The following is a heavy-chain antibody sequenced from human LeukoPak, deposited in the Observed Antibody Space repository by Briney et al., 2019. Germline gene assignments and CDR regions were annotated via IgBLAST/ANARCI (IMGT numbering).Heavy chain of an antibody. D-gene: IGHD2-2*01. CDR2: IYSGGST. V-gene: IGHV3-53*01. CDR1: GFTVSSNH. CDR3: ARGRGGYCSSTSCSRGNWFDP. Sequence: GGSLRLSCAASGFTVSSNHMSWVRQAPGKGLEWVSVIYSGGSTYSADSVKGRFTISRDNSKNTLYLQMNSLRAEDTAVYYCARGRGGYCSSTSCSRGNWFDPWGQGTLVTVSS. J-gene: IGHJ5*02.